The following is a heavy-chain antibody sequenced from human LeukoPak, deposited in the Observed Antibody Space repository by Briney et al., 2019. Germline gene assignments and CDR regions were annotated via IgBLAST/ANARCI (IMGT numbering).Heavy chain of an antibody. CDR1: GFTFSTYN. CDR3: ELDSYDSPPSHIWFDP. CDR2: INKAGDSI. Sequence: GGSLRLSCVGSGFTFSTYNMNWFRQAPGKGLEWVSYINKAGDSIYYAHSVKGRFTISRDNAKNSLYLQMSSLRVEDTAVYYCELDSYDSPPSHIWFDPWGQGTLVTVSS. J-gene: IGHJ5*02. D-gene: IGHD3-22*01. V-gene: IGHV3-48*03.